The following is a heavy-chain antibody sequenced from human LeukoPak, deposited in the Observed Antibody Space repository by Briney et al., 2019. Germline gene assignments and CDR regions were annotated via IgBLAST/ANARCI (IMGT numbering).Heavy chain of an antibody. CDR3: AKGREQWLVLTWGY. CDR1: GFTFDNSV. CDR2: VSGSGGST. J-gene: IGHJ4*02. D-gene: IGHD6-19*01. V-gene: IGHV3-23*01. Sequence: PGGSLRLSCTASGFTFDNSVMDWVRHAPGKGLEWVSAVSGSGGSTYYADSVKGRFTISRDNSKNTLYLQMNSLRAEDTAVYYCAKGREQWLVLTWGYWGQGTLVTVSS.